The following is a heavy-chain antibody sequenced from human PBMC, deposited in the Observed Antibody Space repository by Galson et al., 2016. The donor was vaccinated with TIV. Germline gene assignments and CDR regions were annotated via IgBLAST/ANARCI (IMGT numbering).Heavy chain of an antibody. CDR2: IYNSGST. D-gene: IGHD1-26*01. J-gene: IGHJ1*01. Sequence: QVQLQESGPGLVKPSQTLSLTCSVSGGSISSGGYFWSWIRQHPGKGLEWIGNIYNSGSTPYNPTLGSRVSLSVDTSKNHFFLWLRSVTAAGTAVYFCARWAISGGYYDYFQQWGRGTQVVVS. V-gene: IGHV4-31*03. CDR1: GGSISSGGYF. CDR3: ARWAISGGYYDYFQQ.